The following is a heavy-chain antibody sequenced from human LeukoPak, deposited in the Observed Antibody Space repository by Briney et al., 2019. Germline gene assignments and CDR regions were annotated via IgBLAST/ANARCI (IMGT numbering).Heavy chain of an antibody. CDR1: GFTFSGSA. Sequence: GGSLRLSCAASGFTFSGSAMHWVRQASGKGLEWVGRIRSKANSYATAYAASVKGRFTISRDDSKNTAYLQMNSLKTEDTAAYYCTTYGVGLGHWGQGTLVTVSS. CDR2: IRSKANSYAT. CDR3: TTYGVGLGH. D-gene: IGHD4-17*01. V-gene: IGHV3-73*01. J-gene: IGHJ4*02.